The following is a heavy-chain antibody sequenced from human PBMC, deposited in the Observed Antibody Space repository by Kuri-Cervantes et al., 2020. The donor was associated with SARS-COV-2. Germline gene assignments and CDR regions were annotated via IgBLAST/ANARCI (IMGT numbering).Heavy chain of an antibody. CDR2: IYTSGST. V-gene: IGHV4-4*07. CDR3: ARVISSSYGSGSYYYYYYYMDV. J-gene: IGHJ6*03. CDR1: GGSISSYY. Sequence: SETLSLTCTVSGGSISSYYWSWIRQPAGKGLEWIGRIYTSGSTDYNPSLKSRVTMSVDTSKNQFSLKLSSVTAADTAVYYCARVISSSYGSGSYYYYYYYMDVWGKGTTVTVS. D-gene: IGHD3-10*01.